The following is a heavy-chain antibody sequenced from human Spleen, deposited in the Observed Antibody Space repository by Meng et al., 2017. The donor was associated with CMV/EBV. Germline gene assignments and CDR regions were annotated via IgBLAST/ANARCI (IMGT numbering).Heavy chain of an antibody. V-gene: IGHV3-15*01. CDR1: GFTFSNAY. CDR2: IKSKTDGGTT. CDR3: ASEVVPAVTYGMDV. D-gene: IGHD2-2*01. J-gene: IGHJ6*02. Sequence: GESLKISCAASGFTFSNAYMSWVRQAPGKGLEWVGRIKSKTDGGTTDYAAPVKGRFTISRDNSKNTLYLQMNSLRAEDTAVYYCASEVVPAVTYGMDVWGQGTTVTVSS.